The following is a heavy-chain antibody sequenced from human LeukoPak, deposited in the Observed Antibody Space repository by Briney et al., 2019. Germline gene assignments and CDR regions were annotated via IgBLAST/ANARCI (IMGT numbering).Heavy chain of an antibody. CDR2: ISASGTLT. D-gene: IGHD6-19*01. CDR1: GFSFSSYE. Sequence: GGSLRLSCATSGFSFSSYEMNWVRQAPGKGLEWISYISASGTLTHYADSAEGRFTISRDNTKNSLYLQMNSLRGEDTAVYYCARDGTPIYSNGWVYMDVWGKGTTVTISS. V-gene: IGHV3-48*03. CDR3: ARDGTPIYSNGWVYMDV. J-gene: IGHJ6*04.